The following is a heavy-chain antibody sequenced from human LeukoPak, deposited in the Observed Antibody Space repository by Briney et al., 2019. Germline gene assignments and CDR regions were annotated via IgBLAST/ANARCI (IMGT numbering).Heavy chain of an antibody. CDR2: IDTGVNK. Sequence: GGPLRLSCAAPGFTVSNNYMGWVRQAPGKGLEWVSIIDTGVNKYYADSVKGRFTMSRENSKNTLYLQMNSLRAEDTAVYYCARDLNYWGQGTLVTVSS. CDR1: GFTVSNNY. J-gene: IGHJ4*02. CDR3: ARDLNY. V-gene: IGHV3-53*01.